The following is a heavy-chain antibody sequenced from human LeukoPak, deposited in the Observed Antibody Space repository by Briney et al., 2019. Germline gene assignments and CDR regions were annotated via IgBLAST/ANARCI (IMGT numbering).Heavy chain of an antibody. CDR3: AKDWGFLAGRLGFPRKYAFES. D-gene: IGHD6-6*01. Sequence: GGPLRLSCAASGFPASGFTFNSYTMNWVRQAPGEGLEWGSSITSTTSYVYYADSVMGRFTISRDNAKNSLYLQMNRLRAEDTAIYYCAKDWGFLAGRLGFPRKYAFESWGQGTKVTVSS. CDR2: ITSTTSYV. J-gene: IGHJ3*02. V-gene: IGHV3-21*01. CDR1: GFTFNSYT.